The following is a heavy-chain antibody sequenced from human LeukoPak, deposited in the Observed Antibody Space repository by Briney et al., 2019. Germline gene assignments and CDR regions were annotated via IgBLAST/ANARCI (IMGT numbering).Heavy chain of an antibody. CDR2: ISSSSSYT. V-gene: IGHV3-11*06. Sequence: GGSLRLSCAASGFTLSDYYMSWIRQAPGKGLEWVSYISSSSSYTNYADSVKGRFTISRDNAKNSLYLQMNSLRAEDTAVYYCARVAYCGGDCYSVYFDYWGQGTLVTVSS. CDR1: GFTLSDYY. D-gene: IGHD2-21*02. CDR3: ARVAYCGGDCYSVYFDY. J-gene: IGHJ4*02.